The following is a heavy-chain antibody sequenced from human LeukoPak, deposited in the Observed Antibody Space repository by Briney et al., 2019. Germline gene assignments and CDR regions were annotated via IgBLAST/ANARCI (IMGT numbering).Heavy chain of an antibody. CDR3: VKVRSDY. CDR1: GFTFSSYG. Sequence: GRSLRLSCAASGFTFSSYGMHWVRQAPGKGLEWVAVISCDGSNKYYADSVKGRFTISRDNSKNTLYLQMNSLRAEDTAVYYCVKVRSDYWGQGTLVTVSS. CDR2: ISCDGSNK. J-gene: IGHJ4*02. V-gene: IGHV3-30*18.